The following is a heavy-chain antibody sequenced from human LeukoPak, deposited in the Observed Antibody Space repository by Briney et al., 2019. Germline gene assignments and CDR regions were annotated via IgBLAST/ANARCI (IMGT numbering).Heavy chain of an antibody. J-gene: IGHJ4*02. D-gene: IGHD5-12*01. V-gene: IGHV6-1*01. CDR2: TYYRSKWSN. Sequence: SQTLSLTCAISGDSVSSNTATWSWIRLSPSRGLEWLGRTYYRSKWSNEYAVTVKSRTTINSDTSKNQFSLQLNSVTPEDTAVYYCARGIYRIGFDYWGQGTLVTVSS. CDR1: GDSVSSNTAT. CDR3: ARGIYRIGFDY.